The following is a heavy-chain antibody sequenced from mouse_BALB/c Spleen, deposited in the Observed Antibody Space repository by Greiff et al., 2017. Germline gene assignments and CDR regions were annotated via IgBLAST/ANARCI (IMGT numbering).Heavy chain of an antibody. Sequence: VQVVESGPGLVAPSQSLSITCTVSGFSLTGYGVNWVRQPPGKGLEWLGMIWGDGSTDYNSALKSRLSISKDNSKSQVFLKMNSLQTDDTARYYCARDRDYYGSRTGYFDVWGAGTTVTVSS. V-gene: IGHV2-6-7*01. D-gene: IGHD1-1*01. CDR2: IWGDGST. J-gene: IGHJ1*01. CDR1: GFSLTGYG. CDR3: ARDRDYYGSRTGYFDV.